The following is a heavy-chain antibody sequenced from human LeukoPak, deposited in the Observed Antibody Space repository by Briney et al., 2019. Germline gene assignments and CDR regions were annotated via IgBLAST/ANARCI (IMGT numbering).Heavy chain of an antibody. CDR3: ARGRDGYNLVDAFDI. CDR2: VSSTGGTT. V-gene: IGHV3-21*01. Sequence: PGGSLRLSCAASGFTFSTYSMSWVRQAPGKGLEWVSSVSSTGGTTYYADSVKGRFTISRDNAKNSLYLQMNSLRAEDTAVYYCARGRDGYNLVDAFDIWGQGIMVTVSS. CDR1: GFTFSTYS. J-gene: IGHJ3*02. D-gene: IGHD5-24*01.